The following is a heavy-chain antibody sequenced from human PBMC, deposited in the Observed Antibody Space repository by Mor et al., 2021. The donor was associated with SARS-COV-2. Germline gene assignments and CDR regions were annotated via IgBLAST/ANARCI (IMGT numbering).Heavy chain of an antibody. Sequence: RYSPSLKSRLTITKDTSKNQVVLTMTNMDPVDTATYYCAHLLSAWELLGFDYWGQGTLVTVSS. D-gene: IGHD1-26*01. J-gene: IGHJ4*02. CDR3: AHLLSAWELLGFDY. V-gene: IGHV2-5*01.